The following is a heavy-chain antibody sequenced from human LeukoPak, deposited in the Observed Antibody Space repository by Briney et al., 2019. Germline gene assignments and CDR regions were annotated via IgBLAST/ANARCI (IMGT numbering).Heavy chain of an antibody. J-gene: IGHJ4*01. CDR1: GFNFPRFG. CDR3: VRGGENFFVY. CDR2: IWFDGSKT. V-gene: IGHV3-33*01. Sequence: TGGSLRLSCAASGFNFPRFGMHWVRQTPDTRLQWVAVIWFDGSKTFYDDSVKGRFTISRDNSNNTLFLQMDSLRVEDTAIYYCVRGGENFFVYWGHGTLVAVSP.